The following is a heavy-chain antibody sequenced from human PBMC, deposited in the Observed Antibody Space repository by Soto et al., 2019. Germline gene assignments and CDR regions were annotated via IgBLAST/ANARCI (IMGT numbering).Heavy chain of an antibody. CDR3: ARGDLGYCSGGSCFYYYYYMDV. Sequence: SQTLSLTCAISGDSVSSNSAAWNWIRQSPSRGLEWLGRTYYRSKWYNDYAVSVKSRITINPDTSKNQFSLQLNSVTPEDTAVYYCARGDLGYCSGGSCFYYYYYMDVWGKGTTVTVSS. CDR1: GDSVSSNSAA. J-gene: IGHJ6*03. CDR2: TYYRSKWYN. D-gene: IGHD2-15*01. V-gene: IGHV6-1*01.